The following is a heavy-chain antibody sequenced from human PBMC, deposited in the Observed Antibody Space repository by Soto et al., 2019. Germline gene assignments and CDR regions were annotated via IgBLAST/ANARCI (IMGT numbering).Heavy chain of an antibody. J-gene: IGHJ6*03. CDR2: ISSSSSTI. V-gene: IGHV3-48*01. Sequence: GGSLRLSCAASGFTFSSYSMNWVRQAPGKGLEWVSYISSSSSTIYYADSVKGRFTISRDNAKNSLYLQMNSLRAEDTAVYYCARVVPAAKAHYYMDVWGKGTTVTVSS. D-gene: IGHD2-2*01. CDR3: ARVVPAAKAHYYMDV. CDR1: GFTFSSYS.